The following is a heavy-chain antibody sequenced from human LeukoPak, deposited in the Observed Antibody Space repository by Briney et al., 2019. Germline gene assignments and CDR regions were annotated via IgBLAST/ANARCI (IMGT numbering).Heavy chain of an antibody. J-gene: IGHJ3*02. CDR3: AKGVGAYDDAFDI. Sequence: GGSLRLSCAASEFIFRSYDMHWVRQAPGKGLEWVAFISYDGSNEYYADSVKGRFTISRDNSENTLYLQMNSLRAEDTAVYYCAKGVGAYDDAFDIWGQGTMVTVSS. CDR2: ISYDGSNE. V-gene: IGHV3-33*05. CDR1: EFIFRSYD. D-gene: IGHD1-26*01.